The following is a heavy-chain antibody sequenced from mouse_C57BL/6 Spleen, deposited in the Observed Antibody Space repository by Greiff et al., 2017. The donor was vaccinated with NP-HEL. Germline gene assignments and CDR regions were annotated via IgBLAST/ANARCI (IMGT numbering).Heavy chain of an antibody. Sequence: VQLQQSGAELVMPGASVKLSCKASGYTFTSYWMHWVKQRPGQGLEWIGEIDPSDSYTNYNQKFKGKSTLTVDKSSSTAYMQLSSLTSEDSAVYYGARDSPRDYFDYWGQGTTLTVSS. V-gene: IGHV1-69*01. J-gene: IGHJ2*01. CDR1: GYTFTSYW. CDR2: IDPSDSYT. CDR3: ARDSPRDYFDY. D-gene: IGHD3-3*01.